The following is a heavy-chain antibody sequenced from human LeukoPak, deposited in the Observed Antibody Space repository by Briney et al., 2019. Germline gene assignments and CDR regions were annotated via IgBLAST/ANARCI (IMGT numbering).Heavy chain of an antibody. CDR1: GGTFSSYA. CDR2: IIPIFGTA. Sequence: ASVKVSCKASGGTFSSYAISWVRQAPGQGLEWMGGIIPIFGTANYAQKFQGRVTMTEDTSTDTAYMGLSSLRSEDTAVYYCAPILINTYYYDSSGSAFDIWGQGTMVTVSS. J-gene: IGHJ3*02. V-gene: IGHV1-69*06. D-gene: IGHD3-22*01. CDR3: APILINTYYYDSSGSAFDI.